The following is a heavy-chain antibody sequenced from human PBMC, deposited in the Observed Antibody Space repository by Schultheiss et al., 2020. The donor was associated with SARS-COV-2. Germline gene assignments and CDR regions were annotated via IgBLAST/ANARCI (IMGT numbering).Heavy chain of an antibody. CDR2: ISSSGTVT. Sequence: GGSLRLSCAASGFAFSDYYMSWIRQAPGKGLEWVSYISSSGTVTYYADSVKGRFTISRDNAKNTLYLQMNSLRAEDTAVYYCARVLTEDAFDIWGQGTMVTVSS. J-gene: IGHJ3*02. V-gene: IGHV3-11*04. D-gene: IGHD7-27*01. CDR3: ARVLTEDAFDI. CDR1: GFAFSDYY.